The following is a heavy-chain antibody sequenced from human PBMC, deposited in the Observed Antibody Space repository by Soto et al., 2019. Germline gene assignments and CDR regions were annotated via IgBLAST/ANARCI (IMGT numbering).Heavy chain of an antibody. D-gene: IGHD1-1*01. V-gene: IGHV3-30*04. CDR2: IAYDGRNK. CDR3: ARELERVFDY. CDR1: GFTFSSYA. J-gene: IGHJ4*02. Sequence: QVQLVECGGGVVQPGRSLRLSCAASGFTFSSYAMHWVRQAPGKGLEWVAVIAYDGRNKYYADSVKGRFTISRDNSKNTLYLQMNSLRIEDTAVYYCARELERVFDYWGQGTLVTVSS.